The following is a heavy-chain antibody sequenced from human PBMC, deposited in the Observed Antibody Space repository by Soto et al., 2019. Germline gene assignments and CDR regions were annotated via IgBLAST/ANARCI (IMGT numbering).Heavy chain of an antibody. CDR1: GDSITNGDYY. CDR3: ARGIQEGFDP. D-gene: IGHD5-18*01. CDR2: IYYNGIT. J-gene: IGHJ5*02. Sequence: QVSLQESGPGLVKPSQTLSLTCVVSGDSITNGDYYWSWIRQPPGKDLEWIAYIYYNGITHYNPSLKRRVTISLDPPKNHFSLKMTSVTGADTAVYSCARGIQEGFDPWGQGTLVTVSS. V-gene: IGHV4-30-4*01.